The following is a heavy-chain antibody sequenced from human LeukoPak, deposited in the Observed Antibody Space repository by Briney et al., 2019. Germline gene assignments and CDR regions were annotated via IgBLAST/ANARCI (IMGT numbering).Heavy chain of an antibody. J-gene: IGHJ5*02. CDR1: GGTFSNYA. Sequence: GSSVKVSCXASGGTFSNYAISWVRQAHGQGLEWMEGIIPIFGTANYAQKFQGRVTITADESTSTAYMELSSLRSEDTAVYYCASFSYYDFWSGYSWFDPWGQGTLVTVSS. D-gene: IGHD3-3*01. V-gene: IGHV1-69*01. CDR3: ASFSYYDFWSGYSWFDP. CDR2: IIPIFGTA.